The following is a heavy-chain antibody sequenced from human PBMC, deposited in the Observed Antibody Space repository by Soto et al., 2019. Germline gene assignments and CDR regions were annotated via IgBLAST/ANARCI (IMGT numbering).Heavy chain of an antibody. Sequence: PSETLSLTCTVSGDSISTYYWTWIRQPPGKGLEWIGYIYYTGSTSYNPSLKSRVTISVDTSKNQFSLKLTSVTAADTAVYYCARMYYDILTAYEGFDYWGQGTRVTVSS. J-gene: IGHJ4*02. V-gene: IGHV4-59*01. CDR2: IYYTGST. CDR1: GDSISTYY. CDR3: ARMYYDILTAYEGFDY. D-gene: IGHD3-9*01.